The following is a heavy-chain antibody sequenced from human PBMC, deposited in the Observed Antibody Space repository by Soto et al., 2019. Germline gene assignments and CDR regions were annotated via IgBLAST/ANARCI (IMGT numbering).Heavy chain of an antibody. CDR3: ARRSFRAAAANWFDP. J-gene: IGHJ5*02. Sequence: GESLKISCKGSGYSFTSYWIGWVRQMPGKGLEWMGIIYPGDSDTRYSPSFQGQVTISADKSISTAYLQWSSLKASDTAMYYCARRSFRAAAANWFDPWGQGTLVTVSS. CDR1: GYSFTSYW. V-gene: IGHV5-51*01. D-gene: IGHD2-2*01. CDR2: IYPGDSDT.